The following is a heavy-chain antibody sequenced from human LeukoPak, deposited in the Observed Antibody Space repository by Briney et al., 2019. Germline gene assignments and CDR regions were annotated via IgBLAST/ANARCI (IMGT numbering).Heavy chain of an antibody. D-gene: IGHD3-22*01. CDR3: ARDEYYDSSGYGYLDY. J-gene: IGHJ4*02. Sequence: AGGPLRLSCAASGFTFSSYAMHWVRQAPGKGLEYVSAISSNGGSTYYANSVKGRFTISRDNSKNTLYLQMNSLRAEDTAVYYCARDEYYDSSGYGYLDYWGQGTLVTVSS. CDR2: ISSNGGST. CDR1: GFTFSSYA. V-gene: IGHV3-64*01.